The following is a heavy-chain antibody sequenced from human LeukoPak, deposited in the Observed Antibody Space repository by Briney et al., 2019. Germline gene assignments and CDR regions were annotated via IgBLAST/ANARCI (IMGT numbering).Heavy chain of an antibody. J-gene: IGHJ3*02. CDR3: ATGRIYYDSSGYYYGPWAFDI. V-gene: IGHV1-46*01. Sequence: ASVKVSCKASGYTFTSYYMHWVRQAPGQGLEWMGIINPSGGSTSYAQKFQGRVTMTEDTSTDTAYMELSSLRSEDTAVYYCATGRIYYDSSGYYYGPWAFDIWGQGTMVTVSS. CDR2: INPSGGST. CDR1: GYTFTSYY. D-gene: IGHD3-22*01.